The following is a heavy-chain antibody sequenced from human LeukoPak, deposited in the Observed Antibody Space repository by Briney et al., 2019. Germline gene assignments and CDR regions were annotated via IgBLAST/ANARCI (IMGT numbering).Heavy chain of an antibody. Sequence: ASVKVSCKASGYTFTSYDINWVRQATGQGLEWMGWMNPNSGNTGYAQKFQGRVTMTRNTSISTAYMELSSLRSEDTAVYYCARGLTGDYYCYYMDVWGKGTTVTVSS. CDR2: MNPNSGNT. CDR1: GYTFTSYD. V-gene: IGHV1-8*01. CDR3: ARGLTGDYYCYYMDV. D-gene: IGHD2-8*02. J-gene: IGHJ6*03.